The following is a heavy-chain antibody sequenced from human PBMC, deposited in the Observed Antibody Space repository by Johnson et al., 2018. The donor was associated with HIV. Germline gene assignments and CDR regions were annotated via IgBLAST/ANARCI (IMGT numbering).Heavy chain of an antibody. J-gene: IGHJ3*02. Sequence: MLLVESGGGVVQPGGSLSLSCAASGFTFSSYAMSWVRQAPGKGLEWVSTIIGSGGSTYYAESVKGRFTISRDNSKNTVYLQMNSLKTEDTAVYYCTTISQWLVPGTFDIWGQGTMVTVSS. CDR3: TTISQWLVPGTFDI. CDR1: GFTFSSYA. D-gene: IGHD6-19*01. V-gene: IGHV3-23*04. CDR2: IIGSGGST.